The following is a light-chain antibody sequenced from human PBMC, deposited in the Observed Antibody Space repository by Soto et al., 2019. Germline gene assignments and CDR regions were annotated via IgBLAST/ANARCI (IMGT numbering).Light chain of an antibody. Sequence: QSVLTQPPSASGSPGQSVTISCTGTSSDVGGYDYVSWYQQYPGKVPKVMIYEGTKQPSGVSDRFSGSKSGNTASLTISSLQAEDEANYYCSSYAGNNIFVFGTGTKVTVL. CDR1: SSDVGGYDY. CDR3: SSYAGNNIFV. V-gene: IGLV2-8*01. CDR2: EGT. J-gene: IGLJ1*01.